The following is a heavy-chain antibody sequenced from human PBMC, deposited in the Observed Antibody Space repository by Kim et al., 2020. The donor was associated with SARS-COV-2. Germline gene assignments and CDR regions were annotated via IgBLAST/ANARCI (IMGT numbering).Heavy chain of an antibody. D-gene: IGHD3-22*01. CDR2: ISWNSGSI. CDR3: AKEVGYYWDSSGYYSPYYYYGMDV. CDR1: GFTFDDYA. J-gene: IGHJ6*02. Sequence: GGSLRLSCAASGFTFDDYAMHWVRQAPGKGLEWVSGISWNSGSIGYADSVKGRFTISRDNAKNSLYLQMNSLRAEDTALYYCAKEVGYYWDSSGYYSPYYYYGMDVWGHGTTVTVPS. V-gene: IGHV3-9*01.